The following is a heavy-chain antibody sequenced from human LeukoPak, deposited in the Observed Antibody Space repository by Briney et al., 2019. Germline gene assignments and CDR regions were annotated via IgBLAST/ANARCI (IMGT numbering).Heavy chain of an antibody. V-gene: IGHV4-59*11. D-gene: IGHD3-10*01. CDR3: ASQRGRLWFGELKAFDI. CDR2: IYYSGST. J-gene: IGHJ3*02. Sequence: SETLSLTCNVSGGTISSHYRSWIRQPPGKGLEWIGYIYYSGSTNYNPPLKSRVTISVDTSKHQFSLKLSSVTAADTAVYYCASQRGRLWFGELKAFDIWGQGAMVTVSS. CDR1: GGTISSHY.